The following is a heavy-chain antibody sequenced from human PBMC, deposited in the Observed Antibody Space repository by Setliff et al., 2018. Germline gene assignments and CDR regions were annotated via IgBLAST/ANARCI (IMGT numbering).Heavy chain of an antibody. CDR1: GYTFTDYY. J-gene: IGHJ4*02. Sequence: GASVKVSCKASGYTFTDYYMHWVQQAPGKGLEWMGRVDPEDGHTKYAEKFQGRITISADMSLDIAYMELGSLTSEDTAVYYCTTGLRHGVPYFDLWGQGTLVTVSS. CDR3: TTGLRHGVPYFDL. D-gene: IGHD3-10*01. V-gene: IGHV1-69-2*01. CDR2: VDPEDGHT.